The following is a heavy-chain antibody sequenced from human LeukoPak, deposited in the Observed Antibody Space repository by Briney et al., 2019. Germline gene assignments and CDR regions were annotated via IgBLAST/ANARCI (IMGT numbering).Heavy chain of an antibody. J-gene: IGHJ5*02. D-gene: IGHD2-15*01. Sequence: PSDTLSLTCTVSRGPISTYYWSWIRKPPGKGMEWIGYIYYDGSPKYHPSLKSRVTISVDTSKNQFSLKLSSVAAADTAVYYCARVGRGPVDLWGQGTLVTVSS. CDR2: IYYDGSP. CDR1: RGPISTYY. V-gene: IGHV4-59*07. CDR3: ARVGRGPVDL.